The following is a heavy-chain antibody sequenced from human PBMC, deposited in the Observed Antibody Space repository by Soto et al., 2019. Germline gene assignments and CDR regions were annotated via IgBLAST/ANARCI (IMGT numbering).Heavy chain of an antibody. CDR2: INAGNGNT. Sequence: ASVKVSCKASGYTFTIYAMHWVRQAPGQRLEWMGWINAGNGNTKYSQKFQGRVTITRDTSASTAYMELSSLRSEDTAVYYCARDVVVVVAATVGSYYYYYMDVWGKGTTVTVSS. D-gene: IGHD2-15*01. J-gene: IGHJ6*03. CDR1: GYTFTIYA. V-gene: IGHV1-3*01. CDR3: ARDVVVVVAATVGSYYYYYMDV.